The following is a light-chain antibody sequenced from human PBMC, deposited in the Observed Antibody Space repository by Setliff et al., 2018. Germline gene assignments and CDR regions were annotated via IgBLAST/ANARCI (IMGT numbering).Light chain of an antibody. CDR3: CSYAGGSTDV. CDR2: DVS. Sequence: QSVLTQPASVSGSPGQSVTISCTGTNNDVGAYNYVSWYQQHPGKAPKFMIYDVSQRSSGASDRFSGSKSGNTASLTTSGLQAEDEADYYCCSYAGGSTDVFGTGTKVTVL. CDR1: NNDVGAYNY. J-gene: IGLJ1*01. V-gene: IGLV2-14*03.